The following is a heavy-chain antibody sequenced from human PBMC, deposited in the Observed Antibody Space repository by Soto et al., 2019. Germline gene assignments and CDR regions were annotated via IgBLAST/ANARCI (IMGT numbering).Heavy chain of an antibody. CDR2: IYYSGST. CDR1: GGSISSYY. CDR3: ARAAGYSSGWYRGYYYYYGLDV. V-gene: IGHV4-59*01. Sequence: SETLSLTCTVSGGSISSYYWSWIRQPPGKGLEWIGYIYYSGSTNYNPSLKSRVTISVDTSKNQFSLKLSSVTAADTAVYYCARAAGYSSGWYRGYYYYYGLDVWGRGTTVTVSS. D-gene: IGHD6-19*01. J-gene: IGHJ6*02.